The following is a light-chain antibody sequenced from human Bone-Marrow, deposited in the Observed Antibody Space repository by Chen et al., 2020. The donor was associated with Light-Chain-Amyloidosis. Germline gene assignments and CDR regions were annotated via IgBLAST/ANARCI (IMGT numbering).Light chain of an antibody. CDR1: NIGSTS. V-gene: IGLV3-21*02. CDR2: DDS. J-gene: IGLJ3*02. CDR3: QGWDRSSDRPV. Sequence: SYVLTPPSSVSVAPGQTATIACGGNNIGSTSAHWYQQTPGQAPLLVVDDDSDGPSGIPERLSGANSGNTAPLTIGRVEAGDEDDYYCQGWDRSSDRPVFGGGTKLTVL.